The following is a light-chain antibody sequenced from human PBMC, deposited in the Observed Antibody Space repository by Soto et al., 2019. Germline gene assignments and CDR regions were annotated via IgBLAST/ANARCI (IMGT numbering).Light chain of an antibody. CDR1: QSISDY. V-gene: IGKV3-11*01. CDR2: DAS. Sequence: EIVLTQSPATLSLSPGERATLSCRAGQSISDYLAWYQQRPGQAPRLLIFDASNRATGVPDRFSGGGSWTDFTLIISSLEPEDFAVYYCQQRVNWPPTFGGGTKVEI. CDR3: QQRVNWPPT. J-gene: IGKJ4*01.